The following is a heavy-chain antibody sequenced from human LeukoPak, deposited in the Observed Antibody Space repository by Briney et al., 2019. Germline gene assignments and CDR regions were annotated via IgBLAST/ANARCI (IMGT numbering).Heavy chain of an antibody. CDR2: ISSSSSTI. V-gene: IGHV3-48*02. J-gene: IGHJ4*02. CDR3: ARETSTGKYPQNVPDY. D-gene: IGHD2-8*02. Sequence: GGSLRLSCAASGFTFSSYRMNWVRQAPGKGLEWVSYISSSSSTIYYADSVKGRFTISRDNAKNSLYLQMNSLRDEDTAVYYCARETSTGKYPQNVPDYWGQGTLVTVSS. CDR1: GFTFSSYR.